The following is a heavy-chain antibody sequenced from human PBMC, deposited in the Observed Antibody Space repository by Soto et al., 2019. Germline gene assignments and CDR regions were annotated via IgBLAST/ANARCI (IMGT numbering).Heavy chain of an antibody. J-gene: IGHJ6*02. D-gene: IGHD2-21*02. CDR2: IYPGDSDT. V-gene: IGHV5-51*01. Sequence: PGESLKISCKGSGYSFTSYWIGWVRQMPGKGLEWMGIIYPGDSDTRYSPSFQGQVTISADKSISTAYLQWSSLKASDTAMYYCARQIVVVTSHYYGMDVWGQGTTVTVSS. CDR3: ARQIVVVTSHYYGMDV. CDR1: GYSFTSYW.